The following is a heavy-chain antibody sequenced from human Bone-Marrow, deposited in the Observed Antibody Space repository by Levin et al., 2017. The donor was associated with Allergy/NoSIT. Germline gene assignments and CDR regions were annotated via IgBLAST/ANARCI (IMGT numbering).Heavy chain of an antibody. Sequence: PGGSLRLSCAASGFSFSNAWMSWARQAPGKGLEWVGRIKSKTDGGTIEYAAPVKGRFTISRDDSKNTLYLQMNSLKTEDTAVYYCTTYSSSWYYFDYWGQGTLVTVSS. V-gene: IGHV3-15*01. CDR1: GFSFSNAW. CDR3: TTYSSSWYYFDY. CDR2: IKSKTDGGTI. D-gene: IGHD6-13*01. J-gene: IGHJ4*02.